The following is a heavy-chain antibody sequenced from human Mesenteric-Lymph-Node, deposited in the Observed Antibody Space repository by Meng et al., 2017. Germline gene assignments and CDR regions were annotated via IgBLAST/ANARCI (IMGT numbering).Heavy chain of an antibody. CDR2: IYHSGST. J-gene: IGHJ4*02. CDR3: ARVGQWLPIDY. V-gene: IGHV4-4*02. D-gene: IGHD6-19*01. Sequence: QVTVQGPAPGLVKPSGTLARTCAVSGGSISSSNWWSWVRQPPGKGLEWIGEIYHSGSTNYNPSLKSRVTISVDKSKNQFSLNLSSVTAADTAVYYCARVGQWLPIDYWGQGTLVTVSS. CDR1: GGSISSSNW.